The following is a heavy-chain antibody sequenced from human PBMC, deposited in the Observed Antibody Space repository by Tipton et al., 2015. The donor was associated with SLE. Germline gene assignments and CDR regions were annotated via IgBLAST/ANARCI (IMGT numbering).Heavy chain of an antibody. D-gene: IGHD3-16*01. CDR3: ARDRGWGEPRGYYYYGMDV. CDR1: GFTFSSYA. CDR2: ISGSGGST. Sequence: SLRLSCAASGFTFSSYAMSWVRQAPGKGLEWVSAISGSGGSTYYADSVKGRFTISRDNSKNTLYLQMNSLRAEDTAVYYCARDRGWGEPRGYYYYGMDVWGQGTTVTVSS. V-gene: IGHV3-23*01. J-gene: IGHJ6*02.